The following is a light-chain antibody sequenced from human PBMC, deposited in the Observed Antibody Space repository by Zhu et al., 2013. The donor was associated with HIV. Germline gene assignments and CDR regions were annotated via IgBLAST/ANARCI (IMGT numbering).Light chain of an antibody. J-gene: IGLJ1*01. CDR3: SSYAGSDNYV. Sequence: QSALTQPPSASGSPGQSVTISCTGTSSDVGGYNYVSWYRQYPDKVPKLMIYEVSKRPSGVPERISGSRSGNTASLTVSGLQAEDEADYYCSSYAGSDNYVFGTETKVTVL. V-gene: IGLV2-8*01. CDR1: SSDVGGYNY. CDR2: EVS.